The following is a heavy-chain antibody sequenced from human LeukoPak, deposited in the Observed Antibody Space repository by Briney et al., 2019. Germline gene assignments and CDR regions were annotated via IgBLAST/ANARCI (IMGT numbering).Heavy chain of an antibody. CDR1: GFTFSSYW. CDR3: ARDAVAYDFWSGYYTLGALDI. D-gene: IGHD3-3*01. J-gene: IGHJ3*02. V-gene: IGHV3-7*01. Sequence: PGGSLRLSCAASGFTFSSYWMSWVRQAPGKGLEWVANIKRDGSEKYYVDSVKGRFTISRDNAKNSLYLQMNSLRAEDTAVYYCARDAVAYDFWSGYYTLGALDIWGQGTMVTVSS. CDR2: IKRDGSEK.